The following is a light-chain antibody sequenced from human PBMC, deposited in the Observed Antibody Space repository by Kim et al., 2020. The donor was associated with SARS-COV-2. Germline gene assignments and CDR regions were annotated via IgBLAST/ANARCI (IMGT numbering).Light chain of an antibody. CDR2: SAS. V-gene: IGKV1-5*03. J-gene: IGKJ4*01. Sequence: SVGDRVTITGRASQTISTWLAWYQQKPGKAPKLLIYSASSLETGVPSRFNGSGSGTEFTLTISSLQPDDSATYYCQQYNSYWLTFGGGTKVDIK. CDR3: QQYNSYWLT. CDR1: QTISTW.